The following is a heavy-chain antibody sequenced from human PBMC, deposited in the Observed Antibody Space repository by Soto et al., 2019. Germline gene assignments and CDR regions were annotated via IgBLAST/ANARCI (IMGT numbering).Heavy chain of an antibody. V-gene: IGHV3-23*01. Sequence: EVQLLKSGGGLVQPGGSLRLSCAASGFTFSSYAMSWVRQAPGKGLEWVSAISGSGGSTYYADSVKGRFTISRDNSKNTLYLQMNSLRAEDTAVYYCAKSGYCSGGSCYSASNDYWGQGTLVTVSS. CDR1: GFTFSSYA. D-gene: IGHD2-15*01. CDR3: AKSGYCSGGSCYSASNDY. CDR2: ISGSGGST. J-gene: IGHJ4*02.